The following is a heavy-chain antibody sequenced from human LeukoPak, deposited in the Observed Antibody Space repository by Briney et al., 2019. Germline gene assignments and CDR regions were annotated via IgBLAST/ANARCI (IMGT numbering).Heavy chain of an antibody. Sequence: GGSPRLSCAASGFTFSNAWMSWVRQAPGKGLEWVGRIKSKTDGGTTDYAAPVKGRFTISRNDSKNTLYLQMNSLKTEDTAVYYCTTVPYSSSWSYYFDYWGQGTLVTVSS. J-gene: IGHJ4*02. D-gene: IGHD6-13*01. CDR2: IKSKTDGGTT. CDR3: TTVPYSSSWSYYFDY. V-gene: IGHV3-15*01. CDR1: GFTFSNAW.